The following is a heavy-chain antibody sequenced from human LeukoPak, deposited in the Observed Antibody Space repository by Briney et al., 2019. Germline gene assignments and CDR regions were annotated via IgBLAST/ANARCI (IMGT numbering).Heavy chain of an antibody. V-gene: IGHV1-18*01. CDR3: AREVHGSGKDY. D-gene: IGHD3-10*01. CDR1: GYTFTSYG. CDR2: ISAYNGNT. J-gene: IGHJ4*02. Sequence: GSVKVSCKASGYTFTSYGISWVRQAPGQGLEWMGWISAYNGNTNYAQKLQGRVTMTTDTSTSTAYTELRSQRSDDPAVYYCAREVHGSGKDYWGKGTLVTLSS.